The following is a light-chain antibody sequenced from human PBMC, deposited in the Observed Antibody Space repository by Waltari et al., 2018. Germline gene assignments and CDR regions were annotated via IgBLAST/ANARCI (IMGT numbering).Light chain of an antibody. CDR1: RYDVGSYNL. V-gene: IGLV2-23*02. CDR2: EVT. Sequence: QSALTQPASVSGSPGQSIPISCAGSRYDVGSYNLVSWYQQHPGKAPKLIIYEVTKRPSEVPNRFSGSKSGNTASLTISGLQAEDESHYYCCSKAGSSTVFGGGTKLTVL. J-gene: IGLJ2*01. CDR3: CSKAGSSTV.